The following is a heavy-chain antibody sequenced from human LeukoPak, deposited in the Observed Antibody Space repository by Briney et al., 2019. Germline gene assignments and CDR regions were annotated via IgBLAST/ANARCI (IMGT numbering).Heavy chain of an antibody. CDR2: ISGSGGST. CDR3: ARDLHGEVVVPAAILGY. J-gene: IGHJ4*02. V-gene: IGHV3-23*01. Sequence: GGSLRLSCAASGFTFSSYAMSWVRQAPGKGLEWVSAISGSGGSTYYADSVKGRFTISRDNSKNTLYLQMNSLRSDDTAVYYCARDLHGEVVVPAAILGYWGQGTLVTVSS. D-gene: IGHD2-2*01. CDR1: GFTFSSYA.